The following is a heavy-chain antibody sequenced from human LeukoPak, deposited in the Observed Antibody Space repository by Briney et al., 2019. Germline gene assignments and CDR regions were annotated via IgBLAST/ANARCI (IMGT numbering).Heavy chain of an antibody. CDR1: GGSFSGYY. V-gene: IGHV4-34*01. Sequence: SETLSLTCAVYGGSFSGYYWSCIRQPPGKGLEWIGEINHSGSTNYNPSLKSRVTISVDTSKNQFSLKLSSVTAADTAVYYCARKRSYCGGDCPNFDYWGQGTPVTVSS. J-gene: IGHJ4*02. CDR2: INHSGST. D-gene: IGHD2-21*02. CDR3: ARKRSYCGGDCPNFDY.